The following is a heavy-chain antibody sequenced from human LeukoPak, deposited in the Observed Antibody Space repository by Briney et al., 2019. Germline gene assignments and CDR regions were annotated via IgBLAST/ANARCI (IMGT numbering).Heavy chain of an antibody. CDR2: INHSGST. CDR3: AREGVVRRAFDI. Sequence: SEILSLTCVVYGGSSSDYYWTWIRQPPGKGLEWIGEINHSGSTNYNPSLKSRVTISVDTSKNQFSLKLSSVTAADTAVYYCAREGVVRRAFDIWGQGTMVTVSS. J-gene: IGHJ3*02. V-gene: IGHV4-34*01. D-gene: IGHD2-2*01. CDR1: GGSSSDYY.